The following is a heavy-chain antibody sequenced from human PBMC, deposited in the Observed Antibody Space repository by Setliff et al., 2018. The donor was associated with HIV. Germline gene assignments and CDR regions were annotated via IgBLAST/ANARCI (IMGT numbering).Heavy chain of an antibody. CDR2: IATYNGNT. Sequence: ASVKVSCKASGYTFNSYGISWVRQAPGQGPEWVGWIATYNGNTNYAQRLQGRVTLTTDTSTSTAYMELRSLGFDDTAVYFCARGVSQAYTYGSGAYYYFDFWGLGTLVTVSS. D-gene: IGHD6-19*01. CDR3: ARGVSQAYTYGSGAYYYFDF. V-gene: IGHV1-18*01. J-gene: IGHJ4*02. CDR1: GYTFNSYG.